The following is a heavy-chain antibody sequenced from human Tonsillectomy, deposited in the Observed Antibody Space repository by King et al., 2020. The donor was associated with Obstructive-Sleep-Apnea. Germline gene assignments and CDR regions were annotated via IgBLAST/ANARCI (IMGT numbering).Heavy chain of an antibody. Sequence: VQLVESGGGVVQPGGSLRLSCAASGFTFSSYGISWVRQAPGKGLEWVSAINTRGTTFYAGSVRGRFSISRDNSKYTVSLQVNSLRAEDTALYYCAKEGGGSGVYWVDSWGQGTLVTVSS. D-gene: IGHD3-10*01. CDR2: INTRGTT. CDR1: GFTFSSYG. J-gene: IGHJ4*02. V-gene: IGHV3-23*04. CDR3: AKEGGGSGVYWVDS.